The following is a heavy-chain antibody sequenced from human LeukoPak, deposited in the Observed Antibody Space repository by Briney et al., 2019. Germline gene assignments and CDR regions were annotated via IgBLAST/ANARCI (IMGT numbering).Heavy chain of an antibody. CDR1: GGSISSYC. CDR2: IYTSGST. CDR3: ARARYDKSWFDP. J-gene: IGHJ5*02. Sequence: SETLSLTCTVSGGSISSYCWSWIRQPAGKGLEWIGRIYTSGSTNYNPSLKSRVTMSVSTSKNQFSLKLSSVTAADTAVYYCARARYDKSWFDPWGQGTLVTVSS. D-gene: IGHD3-9*01. V-gene: IGHV4-4*07.